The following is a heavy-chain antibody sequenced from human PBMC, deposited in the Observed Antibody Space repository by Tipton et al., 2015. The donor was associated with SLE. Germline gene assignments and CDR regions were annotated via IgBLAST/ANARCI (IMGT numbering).Heavy chain of an antibody. Sequence: TLSLTCTVSGGSISSSSYYWGWIRQPPGKGLEWIGSIYYSGSTYYNPSLKGRVTISVDTSKNQFSLKLSSVTAADTAVYYCAVLRFLXWFFDSWGQGPLXXVSS. CDR1: GGSISSSSYY. J-gene: IGHJ4*02. CDR3: AVLRFLXWFFDS. D-gene: IGHD3-3*01. V-gene: IGHV4-39*07. CDR2: IYYSGST.